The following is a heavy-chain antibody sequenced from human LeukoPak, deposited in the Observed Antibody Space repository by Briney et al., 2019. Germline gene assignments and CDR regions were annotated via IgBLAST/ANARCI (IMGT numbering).Heavy chain of an antibody. Sequence: ASVKVSCKASGYTFTSYGISWVRQAPGQGLEWMGWISAYNGNINYAQKLQGRATMTTDTSTSTAYMELRSLRSDDTAVYYCARDIRRRLLWFGEIPPFDPWGQGTLVTVSS. V-gene: IGHV1-18*04. J-gene: IGHJ5*02. CDR3: ARDIRRRLLWFGEIPPFDP. CDR2: ISAYNGNI. CDR1: GYTFTSYG. D-gene: IGHD3-10*01.